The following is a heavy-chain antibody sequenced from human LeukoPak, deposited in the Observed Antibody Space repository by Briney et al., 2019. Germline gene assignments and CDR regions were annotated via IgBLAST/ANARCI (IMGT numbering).Heavy chain of an antibody. CDR2: INHSGST. Sequence: SETLSLTCAVYGGSFSGYYWSWIHQPPGKGLEWIGEINHSGSTNYNPSLKSRVTISVDTSKNQFSLKLSSVTAADTAVYYCARVHDGYNYAFDYWGQGTLVTVSS. CDR1: GGSFSGYY. D-gene: IGHD5-24*01. CDR3: ARVHDGYNYAFDY. J-gene: IGHJ4*02. V-gene: IGHV4-34*01.